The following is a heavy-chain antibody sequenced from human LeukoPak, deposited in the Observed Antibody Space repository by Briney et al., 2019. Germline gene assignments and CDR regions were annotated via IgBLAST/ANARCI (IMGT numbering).Heavy chain of an antibody. CDR3: AGGWDYLDY. CDR2: IKEDGSVK. CDR1: GFTFSRYW. Sequence: GGSLRLSCAASGFTFSRYWMSWVRQAPGKGLEWVANIKEDGSVKYYVESVKGRFTISRDNAKNTLYLQMNSLRAEDTAVYYCAGGWDYLDYWGQGTLVTVSS. D-gene: IGHD1-26*01. J-gene: IGHJ4*02. V-gene: IGHV3-7*04.